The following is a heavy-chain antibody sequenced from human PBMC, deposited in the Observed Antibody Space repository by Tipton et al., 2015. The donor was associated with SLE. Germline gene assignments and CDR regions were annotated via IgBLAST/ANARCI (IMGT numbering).Heavy chain of an antibody. Sequence: TLSLTCAVYGGSFSGYYWSWIRQPPGKGLEWIGEINHSGSTNYNPSLKSRVTISVDTSKNQFSLKLSSVTAADTAVYYCARGLASDFWSGYPGYYFDYWGQGTLVTVSS. CDR1: GGSFSGYY. V-gene: IGHV4-34*01. CDR2: INHSGST. D-gene: IGHD3-3*01. CDR3: ARGLASDFWSGYPGYYFDY. J-gene: IGHJ4*02.